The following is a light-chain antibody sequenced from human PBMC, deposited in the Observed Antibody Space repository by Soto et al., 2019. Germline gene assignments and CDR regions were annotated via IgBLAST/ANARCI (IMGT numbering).Light chain of an antibody. Sequence: QSVLTQPPSASGSPGQSVTISCTGTSSDVGGYNYVSWYQQHPGKAPKLMIYEVSQRPSGVPDRFSGSKSGNTASLTVSGLQAEDEADYYCSSYAGSIHYVFGNGTKVTVL. V-gene: IGLV2-8*01. CDR3: SSYAGSIHYV. CDR2: EVS. J-gene: IGLJ1*01. CDR1: SSDVGGYNY.